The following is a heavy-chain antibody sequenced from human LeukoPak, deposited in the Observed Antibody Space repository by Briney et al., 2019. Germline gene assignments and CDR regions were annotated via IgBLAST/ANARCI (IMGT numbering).Heavy chain of an antibody. D-gene: IGHD1-26*01. CDR3: AKDGRWVGASLDWFDP. Sequence: GGSLRLSCAASGFTFSSYAMSWVRQAPGEGLEWVSAISGSGGSTYYADSVKGRFTISRDNSKNTLYLQMNSLRAEDTAVYYCAKDGRWVGASLDWFDPWGQGTLVTVSS. J-gene: IGHJ5*02. CDR1: GFTFSSYA. V-gene: IGHV3-23*01. CDR2: ISGSGGST.